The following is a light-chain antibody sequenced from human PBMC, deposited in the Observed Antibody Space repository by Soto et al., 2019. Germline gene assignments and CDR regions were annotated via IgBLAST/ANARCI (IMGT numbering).Light chain of an antibody. CDR2: DVS. V-gene: IGKV1-5*01. CDR1: QSISSW. CDR3: QHYNTYSTFT. Sequence: DIQMTQSPSSVSASVGDRVTITCRASQSISSWLAWYQQKPGKAPKLLIFDVSTLESGVPSRFSGSGSGTEFTLTISSLQPDDFATYYCQHYNTYSTFTFGPGTKVDIK. J-gene: IGKJ3*01.